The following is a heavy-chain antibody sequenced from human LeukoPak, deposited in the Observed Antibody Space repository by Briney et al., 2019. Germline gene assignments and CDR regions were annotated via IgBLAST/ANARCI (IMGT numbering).Heavy chain of an antibody. Sequence: ASETLSLTCAVYGGSFSGYYWSWIRQPPGKGLEWIGEINHSGSTNYNPSLKSRVTMSVDTSKNQFSLKLSSVTAADTAVYYCARDGGYSSSWCGGLTDLLYYFDYWGQGTLVTVSS. J-gene: IGHJ4*02. CDR2: INHSGST. CDR3: ARDGGYSSSWCGGLTDLLYYFDY. V-gene: IGHV4-34*01. D-gene: IGHD6-13*01. CDR1: GGSFSGYY.